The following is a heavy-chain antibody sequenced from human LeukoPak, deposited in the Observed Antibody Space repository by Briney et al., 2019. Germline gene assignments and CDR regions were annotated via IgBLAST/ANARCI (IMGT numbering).Heavy chain of an antibody. CDR1: GGTFSSYA. D-gene: IGHD4-17*01. J-gene: IGHJ6*03. CDR3: ARVHRSALTTVITPWYYYMDV. Sequence: SVKVSCKASGGTFSSYAISWVRQAPGQGLEWMGGITPIFGTANYAQKFQGRVTITTDESTSTAYMELSSLRSEDTAVYYCARVHRSALTTVITPWYYYMDVWGKGTTVTVSS. CDR2: ITPIFGTA. V-gene: IGHV1-69*05.